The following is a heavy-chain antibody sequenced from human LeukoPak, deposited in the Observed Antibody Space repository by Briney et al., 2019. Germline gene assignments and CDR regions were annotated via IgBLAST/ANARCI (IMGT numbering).Heavy chain of an antibody. Sequence: GGSLGLSCAASGFTFSSYSMNWVRQAPGKGLEWVSSISSSSSYIYYADSVKGRFTISRDNAKNSLYLQMNSLRAEDTAVYYCARDLLDYDILTGYYDNDAFDIWGQGTMVTVSS. CDR3: ARDLLDYDILTGYYDNDAFDI. CDR1: GFTFSSYS. J-gene: IGHJ3*02. CDR2: ISSSSSYI. D-gene: IGHD3-9*01. V-gene: IGHV3-21*01.